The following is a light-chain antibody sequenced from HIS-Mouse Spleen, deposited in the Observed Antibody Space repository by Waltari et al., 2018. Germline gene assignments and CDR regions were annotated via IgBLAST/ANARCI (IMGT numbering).Light chain of an antibody. V-gene: IGKV1-33*01. Sequence: DIQMTQSPSSLSASVGDRVTITCQASQDISNYLNWYKQKPGKAPKLLIYDASNLETGVPSRFSGSGSGTDFTFTISSLQPEDIATYYCQQYDNLPFGGGTKVEIK. CDR3: QQYDNLP. J-gene: IGKJ4*01. CDR2: DAS. CDR1: QDISNY.